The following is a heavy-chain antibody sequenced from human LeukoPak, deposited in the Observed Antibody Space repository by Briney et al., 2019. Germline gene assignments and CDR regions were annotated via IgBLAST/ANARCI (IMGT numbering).Heavy chain of an antibody. CDR3: ATRSGRNAFDI. J-gene: IGHJ3*02. CDR1: GSTFSSYG. D-gene: IGHD6-19*01. Sequence: PGGSLRLSCAASGSTFSSYGMHWVRQAPGKGLEWVAVISYDGSNKYYADSVKGRFTISRDNSKNTLYLQMNSLRAEDTAVYYCATRSGRNAFDIWGQGTMVTVSS. V-gene: IGHV3-30*03. CDR2: ISYDGSNK.